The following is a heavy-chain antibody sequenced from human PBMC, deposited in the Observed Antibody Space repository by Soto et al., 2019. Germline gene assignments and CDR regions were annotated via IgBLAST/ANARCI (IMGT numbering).Heavy chain of an antibody. Sequence: QVQLVQSGAEVKKPGSSVKVSCKASGGTFSSYAISWVRQAPGQGLEWMGGIIPIFGTANYAQKFQGRVTITADEYTRKAYMDRSSLRFEDAAVYYCARGRGRLEIQDWGQGTLVSVSS. CDR1: GGTFSSYA. D-gene: IGHD4-17*01. V-gene: IGHV1-69*01. CDR3: ARGRGRLEIQD. CDR2: IIPIFGTA. J-gene: IGHJ4*02.